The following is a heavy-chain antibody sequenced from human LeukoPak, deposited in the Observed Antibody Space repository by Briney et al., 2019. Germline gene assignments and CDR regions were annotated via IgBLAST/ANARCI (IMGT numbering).Heavy chain of an antibody. V-gene: IGHV1-18*01. CDR1: GYTFTSYG. Sequence: GASVKVSCKASGYTFTSYGISWVRQAPGQGLEWMGWISAYNGNTNYAQKLQGRVTMTTDTSTSTAYMELRSLRSDDTAVYYCAREGIAARPHYSCYMDVWGKGTTVTVSS. CDR3: AREGIAARPHYSCYMDV. J-gene: IGHJ6*03. CDR2: ISAYNGNT. D-gene: IGHD6-6*01.